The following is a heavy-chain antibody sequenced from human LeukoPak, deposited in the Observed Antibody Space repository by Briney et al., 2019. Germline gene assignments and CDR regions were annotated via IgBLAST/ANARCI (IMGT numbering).Heavy chain of an antibody. CDR2: ISSTSYYI. CDR1: GFTFSSYS. J-gene: IGHJ4*02. CDR3: ARSYSSGGSCYTAFDY. Sequence: GGSLRLSCAASGFTFSSYSMNWVRQAPGKGLEWVSSISSTSYYIYYADSVEGRFTVSIDNAKNSLYLQMNSLRAEDTAVYYCARSYSSGGSCYTAFDYWGQGTLVTVSS. V-gene: IGHV3-21*01. D-gene: IGHD2-15*01.